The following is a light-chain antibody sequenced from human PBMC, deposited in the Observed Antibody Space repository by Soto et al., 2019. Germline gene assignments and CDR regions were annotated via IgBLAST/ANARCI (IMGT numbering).Light chain of an antibody. Sequence: QSVLTQPASVSGSPGQSITISCTGTSSDVGGYNYVSWYQQHPGKAPKLMIYEVSNRPSGVSNRFSGSKSGNTASLTISGLQAEDEADYYCSSYTSSSFYVCGTGTKLTVL. CDR1: SSDVGGYNY. CDR2: EVS. J-gene: IGLJ1*01. V-gene: IGLV2-14*01. CDR3: SSYTSSSFYV.